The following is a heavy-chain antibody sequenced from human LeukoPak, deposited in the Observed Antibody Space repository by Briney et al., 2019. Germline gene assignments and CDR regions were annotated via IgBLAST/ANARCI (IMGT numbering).Heavy chain of an antibody. CDR1: RNIFTGYF. CDR2: INPKNGGT. D-gene: IGHD2-2*01. CDR3: CDVRRFDL. Sequence: ASVKVSCKASRNIFTGYFIHWVRQAPGQGLEWMGWINPKNGGTNPAEKFQGRVTMTRDTSLSTAFFCAREPPYTGHCDITTCDVRRFDLWGQGTLVTVSS. V-gene: IGHV1-2*02. J-gene: IGHJ4*02.